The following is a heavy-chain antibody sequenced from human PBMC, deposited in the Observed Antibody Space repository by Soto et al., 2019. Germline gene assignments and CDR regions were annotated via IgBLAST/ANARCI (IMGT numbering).Heavy chain of an antibody. Sequence: SVKVSCTASGGTFSSYAISWVRQAPGQGLEWMGGIIPIFGTANYAQKFQGRVTITADESTSTAYMELSSLRSEDTAVYYCASGLITFGGVIARVRYYYGMDVWGQGTTVTVSS. D-gene: IGHD3-16*02. J-gene: IGHJ6*02. CDR2: IIPIFGTA. CDR3: ASGLITFGGVIARVRYYYGMDV. V-gene: IGHV1-69*01. CDR1: GGTFSSYA.